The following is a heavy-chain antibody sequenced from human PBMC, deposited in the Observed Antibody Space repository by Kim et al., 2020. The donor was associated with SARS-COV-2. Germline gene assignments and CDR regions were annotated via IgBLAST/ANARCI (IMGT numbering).Heavy chain of an antibody. D-gene: IGHD3-3*01. CDR2: IYRDGTI. V-gene: IGHV3-53*01. CDR3: ARWDGRFYDY. Sequence: GGSLRLSCAVSGLTVSNNYMSWVRQAQEKGLQWVSIIYRDGTIYYADSVRGRFTISRDSHRDMLYLQMNNLRAEDTAVYYCARWDGRFYDYWGQGTVVTVSS. CDR1: GLTVSNNY. J-gene: IGHJ4*02.